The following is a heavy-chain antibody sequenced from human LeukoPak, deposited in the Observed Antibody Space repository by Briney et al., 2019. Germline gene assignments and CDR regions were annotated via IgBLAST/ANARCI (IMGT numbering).Heavy chain of an antibody. CDR2: IWYDGSNK. J-gene: IGHJ6*03. Sequence: GGPLRLSCAASGFTFSSYGMHWVRQAPGKGLEWVAVIWYDGSNKYYADSVKGRFTISRDNSKNTLYLQMNSLRAEDTAVYYCAKVGATSYYYYYMDVWGKGTTVTVSS. CDR3: AKVGATSYYYYYMDV. D-gene: IGHD1-26*01. V-gene: IGHV3-33*06. CDR1: GFTFSSYG.